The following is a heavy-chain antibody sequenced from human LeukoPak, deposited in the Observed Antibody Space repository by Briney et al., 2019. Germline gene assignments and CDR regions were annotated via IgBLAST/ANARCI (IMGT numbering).Heavy chain of an antibody. D-gene: IGHD4-23*01. CDR2: IIPILGIA. Sequence: ASVKVSCKASGGTFSSYAISWVRQAPGQGLEWMGRIIPILGIANYAQKLQGRVTITADKSTSTAYMELSSLRSEDTAVYYCARDYPTVGFDYWGQGTLVTVSS. V-gene: IGHV1-69*04. CDR3: ARDYPTVGFDY. J-gene: IGHJ4*02. CDR1: GGTFSSYA.